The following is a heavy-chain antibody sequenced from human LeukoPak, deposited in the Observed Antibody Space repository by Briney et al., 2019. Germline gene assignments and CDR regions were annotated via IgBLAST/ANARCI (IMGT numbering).Heavy chain of an antibody. D-gene: IGHD2-15*01. CDR2: IWYDGSNK. CDR1: TFSXXG. J-gene: IGHJ4*02. CDR3: ARDRSAGVVVVAAMYY. V-gene: IGHV3-33*01. Sequence: TFSXXGMHWVRQXPGKGLEGVAVIWYDGSNKYYADSVKGRFTISRDNSKNTLYLQMNSLRAEDTAVYYCARDRSAGVVVVAAMYYWGQGTLVTVSS.